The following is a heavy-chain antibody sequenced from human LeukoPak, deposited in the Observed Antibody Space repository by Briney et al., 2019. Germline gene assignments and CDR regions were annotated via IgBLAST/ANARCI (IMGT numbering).Heavy chain of an antibody. CDR2: IIPIFGIA. CDR3: AITRQTTVTPFDY. CDR1: GGTFSSYA. V-gene: IGHV1-69*04. D-gene: IGHD4-17*01. J-gene: IGHJ4*02. Sequence: ASVKVSCKASGGTFSSYAISWVRQAPGQGLEWMGRIIPIFGIANYAQKFQGRVTITADKSTSTAYMELSSLRSEDTAVYYCAITRQTTVTPFDYWGQGTLVTVSS.